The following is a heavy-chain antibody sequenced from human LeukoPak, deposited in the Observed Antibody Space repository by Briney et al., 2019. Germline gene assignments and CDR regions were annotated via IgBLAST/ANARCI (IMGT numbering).Heavy chain of an antibody. J-gene: IGHJ6*02. V-gene: IGHV1-8*01. CDR1: GYTFTSYD. CDR3: ARNVDTAMVEGYYYYYGMDV. D-gene: IGHD5-18*01. CDR2: MNPNSGNT. Sequence: ASVKVSCKASGYTFTSYDINWLRQATGQGLEWMGWMNPNSGNTGYAQKFQGRVTMTRNTSISTAYMELSSLRSEDTAVYYCARNVDTAMVEGYYYYYGMDVWGQGTTVTVSS.